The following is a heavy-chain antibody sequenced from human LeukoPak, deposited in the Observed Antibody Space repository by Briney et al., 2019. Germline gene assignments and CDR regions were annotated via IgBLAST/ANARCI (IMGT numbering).Heavy chain of an antibody. D-gene: IGHD3-22*01. CDR1: GYTFTGYY. CDR3: AREDSSGYDY. CDR2: INPNSGGT. Sequence: ASVEVSCKASGYTFTGYYMHWVRQAPGQGLEWMGWINPNSGGTNYAQNFQGRVTMTRDTFISTAYMEVSRLRSDDTAVYYCAREDSSGYDYWGQGTLVTVSS. J-gene: IGHJ4*02. V-gene: IGHV1-2*02.